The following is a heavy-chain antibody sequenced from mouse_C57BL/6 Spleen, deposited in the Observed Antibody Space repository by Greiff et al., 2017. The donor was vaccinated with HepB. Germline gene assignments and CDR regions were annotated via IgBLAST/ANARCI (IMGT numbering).Heavy chain of an antibody. CDR1: GYAFSSSW. J-gene: IGHJ4*01. CDR3: ARRVTGAMDY. V-gene: IGHV1-82*01. Sequence: LQESGPELVKPGASVKISCKASGYAFSSSWMNWVKQRPGKGLEWIGRIYPGDGDTNYNGKFKGKATLTADKSSSTAYMQLSSLTSEDSAVYFCARRVTGAMDYWGQGTSVTVSS. CDR2: IYPGDGDT.